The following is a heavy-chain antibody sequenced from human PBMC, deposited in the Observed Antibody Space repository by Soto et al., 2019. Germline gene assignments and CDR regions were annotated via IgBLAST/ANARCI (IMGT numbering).Heavy chain of an antibody. CDR2: IIPIFGTT. CDR3: AGSFKYGSGTFDAFDI. CDR1: GGTFSGYA. J-gene: IGHJ3*02. V-gene: IGHV1-69*13. D-gene: IGHD3-10*01. Sequence: ASVKVSCKASGGTFSGYAISWVRQAPGQGLEWMGGIIPIFGTTNYAEKFRGRVSITADESTSTAYVELSSLRSEDTAVYYCAGSFKYGSGTFDAFDIWGQGTMVTVSS.